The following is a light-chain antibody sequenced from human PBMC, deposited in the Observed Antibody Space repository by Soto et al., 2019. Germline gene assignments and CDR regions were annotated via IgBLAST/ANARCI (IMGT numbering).Light chain of an antibody. Sequence: ENVITQAQATISVSPGGRATLNCRASQSVGNNLAWYQQKPGQAPSLFIFGASVRATGVPDRFSGSGSGTEFTLSISRLEPEDFAVYYCQQYGSSPLTFGGGTKVDIK. CDR3: QQYGSSPLT. J-gene: IGKJ4*01. CDR2: GAS. V-gene: IGKV3-20*01. CDR1: QSVGNN.